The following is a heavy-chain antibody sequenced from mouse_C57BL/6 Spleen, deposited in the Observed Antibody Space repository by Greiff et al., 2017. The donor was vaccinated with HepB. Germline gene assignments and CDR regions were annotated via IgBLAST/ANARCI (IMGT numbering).Heavy chain of an antibody. V-gene: IGHV1-64*01. CDR2: IHPNSGST. J-gene: IGHJ2*01. CDR1: GYTFTSYW. Sequence: VQLQQSGAELVKPGASVKLSCKASGYTFTSYWMHWVKQRPGQGLEWIGMIHPNSGSTNYNEKFKSKATLTVDKSSSTAYMQLSSLTSEDSAVYYCARNSYYGPPDYWGQGTTLTVSS. CDR3: ARNSYYGPPDY. D-gene: IGHD1-1*02.